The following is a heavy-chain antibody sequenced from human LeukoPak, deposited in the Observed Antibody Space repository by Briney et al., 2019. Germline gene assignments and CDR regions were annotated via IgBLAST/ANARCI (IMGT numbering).Heavy chain of an antibody. D-gene: IGHD3-10*01. CDR3: AKDLYYYGSGSNPPYFDY. CDR1: GFTFSSYA. V-gene: IGHV3-30-3*01. CDR2: ISYDGSNK. Sequence: GGSLRLSCAASGFTFSSYAMHWVRQAPGKGLEWVAVISYDGSNKYYADSVKGRFTISRDNSKNTLYLQMNSLRAEDTAVYYCAKDLYYYGSGSNPPYFDYWGQGTLVTVSS. J-gene: IGHJ4*02.